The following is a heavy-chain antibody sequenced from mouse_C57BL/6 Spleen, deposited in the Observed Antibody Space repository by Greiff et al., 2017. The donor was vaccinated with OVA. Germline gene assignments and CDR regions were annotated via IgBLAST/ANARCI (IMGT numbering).Heavy chain of an antibody. V-gene: IGHV1-7*01. CDR2: INPSSGYT. D-gene: IGHD4-1*01. J-gene: IGHJ2*01. CDR3: ARDWEVYYCDG. CDR1: GYTFTSYW. Sequence: VQLQQSGAGLAKPGASVKLSCKASGYTFTSYWMHWVQQRPGQGLEWIGYINPSSGYTKYTQKFKDKATLTADKSSSTAYLQLRSLTYEDSAVHYCARDWEVYYCDGWGQGTTRTVSA.